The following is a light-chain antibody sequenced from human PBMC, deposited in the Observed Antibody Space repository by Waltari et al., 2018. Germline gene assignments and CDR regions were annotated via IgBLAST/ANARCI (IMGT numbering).Light chain of an antibody. CDR2: KAS. Sequence: DIQMTQSPSTLSASVGDRVTITCRASQSSSNYLAWYQQKPGKAPNLLIYKASILKSGVSSRFSGSGSGTQFTLTISSLQPGDFATYFCQQYNTYSSFGQGTKLEIK. J-gene: IGKJ2*01. CDR1: QSSSNY. CDR3: QQYNTYSS. V-gene: IGKV1-5*03.